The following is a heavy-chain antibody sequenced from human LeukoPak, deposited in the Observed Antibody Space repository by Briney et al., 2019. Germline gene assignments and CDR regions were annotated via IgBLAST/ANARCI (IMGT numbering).Heavy chain of an antibody. CDR2: INHSGST. V-gene: IGHV4-34*01. J-gene: IGHJ4*02. Sequence: SETLSLTCAVYGGFFRGYYWSWTRDPAGRGLEGIGEINHSGSTNYNPSLKSRATISVDTPKNQFSLKLSSVTAADTAVYYCARGSIAAKARLLFDYWGQGTLVTVSS. CDR1: GGFFRGYY. D-gene: IGHD6-6*01. CDR3: ARGSIAAKARLLFDY.